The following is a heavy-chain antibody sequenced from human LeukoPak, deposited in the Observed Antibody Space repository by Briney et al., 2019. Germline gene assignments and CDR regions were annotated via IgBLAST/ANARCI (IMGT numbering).Heavy chain of an antibody. CDR2: IYYSGST. Sequence: SETLSLTCTVSGGSISSYYWGWIRQPPGKGLEWIGTIYYSGSTYYNAALKSRVTISVDTSKNQFSLRLNSVTAADTAVYYCARDSSGWYGGAPYNWFDPWGQGTLVTVSS. CDR3: ARDSSGWYGGAPYNWFDP. CDR1: GGSISSYY. D-gene: IGHD6-19*01. V-gene: IGHV4-39*07. J-gene: IGHJ5*02.